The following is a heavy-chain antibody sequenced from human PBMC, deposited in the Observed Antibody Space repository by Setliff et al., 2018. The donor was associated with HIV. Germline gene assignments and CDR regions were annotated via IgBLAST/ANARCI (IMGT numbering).Heavy chain of an antibody. CDR3: ASFFGDYGY. V-gene: IGHV3-48*04. CDR1: GFNFRSYG. D-gene: IGHD3-10*01. Sequence: GGSLRLSCAASGFNFRSYGMTWVRQAPGKGLDWVAHIGSSNHGIHYTASVQGRFTVSRDNANNLLFLQMNNLRVEDTTVYYCASFFGDYGYWGHGTQVTVSS. J-gene: IGHJ4*01. CDR2: IGSSNHGI.